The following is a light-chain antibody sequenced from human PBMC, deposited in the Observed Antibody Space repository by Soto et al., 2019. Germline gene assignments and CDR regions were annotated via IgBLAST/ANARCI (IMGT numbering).Light chain of an antibody. J-gene: IGKJ3*01. CDR3: QQYNNWPFT. CDR1: QSVSSN. V-gene: IGKV3-15*01. CDR2: GAS. Sequence: EIVMTQSPATLSVSPGERATLSCRASQSVSSNLAWYQQKPGQAPRLLIYGASTRATGIPARVSGSGSGTEFTLTISSLQSADFAVYYCQQYNNWPFTFGPGTKLAIK.